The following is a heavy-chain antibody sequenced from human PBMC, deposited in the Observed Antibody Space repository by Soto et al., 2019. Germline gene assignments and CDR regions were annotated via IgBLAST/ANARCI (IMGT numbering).Heavy chain of an antibody. D-gene: IGHD3-10*01. Sequence: GASVKVSCKASGGTFSSYAISWVRQAPGQGLEWMGGIIPIFGTANYAQKFQGRVTITADKSTSTAYMELSSLRSEDTAVCYCARGATMVRGVRGGLDYYYGMDVWGQGTTVTVSS. J-gene: IGHJ6*02. V-gene: IGHV1-69*06. CDR3: ARGATMVRGVRGGLDYYYGMDV. CDR2: IIPIFGTA. CDR1: GGTFSSYA.